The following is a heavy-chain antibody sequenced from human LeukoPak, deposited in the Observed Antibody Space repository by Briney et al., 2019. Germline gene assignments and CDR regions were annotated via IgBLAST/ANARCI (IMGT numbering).Heavy chain of an antibody. J-gene: IGHJ4*02. V-gene: IGHV4-34*01. CDR2: IYHSGKT. CDR1: GGSFSGYY. D-gene: IGHD2/OR15-2a*01. Sequence: PSETLSLTCAVYGGSFSGYYWSWIRQPPGKGLEWIGEIYHSGKTNYNPSLKSRVIIAVDKSKNQFSLTLSSVTAADTAVYYCASPSGASSWWGQGTLVTVSS. CDR3: ASPSGASSW.